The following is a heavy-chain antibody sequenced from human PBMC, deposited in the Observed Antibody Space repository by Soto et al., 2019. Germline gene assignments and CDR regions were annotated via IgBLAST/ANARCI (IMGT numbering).Heavy chain of an antibody. V-gene: IGHV3-33*01. CDR3: ARGNWNYGYFDY. Sequence: VQLVESGGGVVQPGRSLRLSCAASGFTVSNYGMHWVRQAPGKGLEWGAVIWYDGGHKDNADSVRGRFTISRDNSKNTLYLQMNSLRAEDTAVYYCARGNWNYGYFDYWGQGTLVTVSS. D-gene: IGHD1-7*01. CDR2: IWYDGGHK. CDR1: GFTVSNYG. J-gene: IGHJ4*02.